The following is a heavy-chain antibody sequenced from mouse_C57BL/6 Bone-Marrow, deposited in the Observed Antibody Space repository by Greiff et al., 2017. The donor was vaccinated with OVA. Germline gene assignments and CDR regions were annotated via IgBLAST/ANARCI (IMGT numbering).Heavy chain of an antibody. Sequence: VKVVESDAELVKPGASVQISCKVSGYTFTDHTIHWMKQRPEQGLEWIGYIYPRDGSTKYNAKFKGKATLTADKSSSTAYMQLNSLTSEDSAVYFCSRSYYYAMDYWGQGTSVTVSS. CDR2: IYPRDGST. V-gene: IGHV1-78*01. J-gene: IGHJ4*01. CDR1: GYTFTDHT. CDR3: SRSYYYAMDY. D-gene: IGHD2-12*01.